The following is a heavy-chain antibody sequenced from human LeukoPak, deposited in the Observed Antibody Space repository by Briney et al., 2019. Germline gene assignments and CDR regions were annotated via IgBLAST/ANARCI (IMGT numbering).Heavy chain of an antibody. J-gene: IGHJ4*02. D-gene: IGHD4-17*01. V-gene: IGHV4-38-2*02. CDR1: GYSISSGYY. CDR2: IYHSGST. CDR3: ATPLRNY. Sequence: SETLSLTCTVSGYSISSGYYWDWIRQPPGKGLEWIGSIYHSGSTYYNPSLKSRVTISVDTSKNQFSLKLSSVTAADTAVYYCATPLRNYWGQGTLVTVSS.